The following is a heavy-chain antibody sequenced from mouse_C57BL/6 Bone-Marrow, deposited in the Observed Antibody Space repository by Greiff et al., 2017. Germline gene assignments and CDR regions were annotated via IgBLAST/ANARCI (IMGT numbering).Heavy chain of an antibody. J-gene: IGHJ3*01. CDR3: ARSHYGSSLAWFAY. CDR1: GYTFTSYG. Sequence: QVQLKESGPELARPGASVKLSCKASGYTFTSYGISWVKQRPGQGLEWIGEIYPRSGNTYYNEKFKGKATLTADKSSSTAYMELRSLTSEDSAVYFCARSHYGSSLAWFAYWGQGTLVTVSA. D-gene: IGHD1-1*01. V-gene: IGHV1-81*01. CDR2: IYPRSGNT.